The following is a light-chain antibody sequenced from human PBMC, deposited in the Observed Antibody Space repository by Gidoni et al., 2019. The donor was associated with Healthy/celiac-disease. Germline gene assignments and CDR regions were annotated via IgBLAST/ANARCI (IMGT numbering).Light chain of an antibody. CDR1: SSNIGSNT. CDR2: SNT. CDR3: AAWDDSLNGPYVV. Sequence: QSVLTQPPSASGTPGQRVTISCSGSSSNIGSNTVNCYQQLPGTAPKLLIYSNTQRPSGVPDRFSGSKSGTSASLAISGLQSEDEADYYCAAWDDSLNGPYVVFGGGTKLTVL. J-gene: IGLJ2*01. V-gene: IGLV1-44*01.